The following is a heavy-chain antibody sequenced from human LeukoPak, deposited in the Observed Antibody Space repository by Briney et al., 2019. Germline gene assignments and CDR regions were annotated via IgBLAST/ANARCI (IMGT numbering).Heavy chain of an antibody. Sequence: SETLSLTCTVSGGSISSYYWSWIRQPAGKGLEWIGYIYYSGSTNYNPSLKSRVTISVDTSKNQFSLKLSSVTAADTAVYYCARALLPYSGYSRWGQGTLVTVSS. CDR2: IYYSGST. D-gene: IGHD5-12*01. CDR1: GGSISSYY. V-gene: IGHV4-59*12. CDR3: ARALLPYSGYSR. J-gene: IGHJ4*02.